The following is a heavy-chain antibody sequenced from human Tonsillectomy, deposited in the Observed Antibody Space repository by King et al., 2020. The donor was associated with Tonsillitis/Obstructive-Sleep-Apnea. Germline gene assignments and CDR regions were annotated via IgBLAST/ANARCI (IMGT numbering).Heavy chain of an antibody. CDR1: GGSFSGYY. D-gene: IGHD4-17*01. CDR3: ARVSTVTTLGAFDI. V-gene: IGHV4-34*01. Sequence: VQLQQWGAGLLKPSETLSLTCAVYGGSFSGYYWSWIRQPPGKGLEWIREINHSGSTNSNPSLKSRVTISVDTSKNQFSLKLSSVTAADTAVYYCARVSTVTTLGAFDIWGQGTMVTVSS. CDR2: INHSGST. J-gene: IGHJ3*02.